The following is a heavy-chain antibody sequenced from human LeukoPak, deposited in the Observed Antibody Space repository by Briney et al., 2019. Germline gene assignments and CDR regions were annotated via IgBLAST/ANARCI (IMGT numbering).Heavy chain of an antibody. J-gene: IGHJ3*02. V-gene: IGHV3-30*04. CDR1: GFTFSSYA. CDR2: ISYDGSNK. CDR3: ARERRYYGSGSYHDAFDI. D-gene: IGHD3-10*01. Sequence: PGGSLRLSCAASGFTFSSYAMHWVRQAPGKGLEWVAVISYDGSNKYYADSVKGRFTISRDNSKNTLYPQMNSLRAEDTAVYYCARERRYYGSGSYHDAFDIWGQGTMVTVSS.